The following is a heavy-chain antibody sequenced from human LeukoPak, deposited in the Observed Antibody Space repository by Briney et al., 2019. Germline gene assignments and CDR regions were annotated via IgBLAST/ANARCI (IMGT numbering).Heavy chain of an antibody. CDR2: IIPIFGTA. D-gene: IGHD2/OR15-2a*01. J-gene: IGHJ4*02. Sequence: SVKVSCKASGGTFSSYAISWVRQAPGQGLEWMGGIIPIFGTANYAQKFQGRVTITADESTSTAYMELSSLRSEDTAVYYCARGPLSFSRFDYWGQGTLVTVSS. CDR1: GGTFSSYA. CDR3: ARGPLSFSRFDY. V-gene: IGHV1-69*13.